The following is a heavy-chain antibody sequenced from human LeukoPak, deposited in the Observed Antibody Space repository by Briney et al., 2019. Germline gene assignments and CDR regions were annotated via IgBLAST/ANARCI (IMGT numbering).Heavy chain of an antibody. V-gene: IGHV3-11*04. CDR2: ISSSGSTI. CDR1: GGSISSGGYY. J-gene: IGHJ4*02. D-gene: IGHD4-17*01. CDR3: ARDRYGDYVAY. Sequence: LSLTCTVSGGSISSGGYYWSWIRQAPGKGLEWVSYISSSGSTIYYADSVEGRFAISRDNAKNSLYLQMNSLRAEDTAVYYCARDRYGDYVAYWGQGTLVTVSS.